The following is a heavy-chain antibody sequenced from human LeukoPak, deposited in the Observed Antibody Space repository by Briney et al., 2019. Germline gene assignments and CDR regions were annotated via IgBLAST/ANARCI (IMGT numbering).Heavy chain of an antibody. CDR3: ARESNVPGSRPFDY. Sequence: SETLSLTCTVSGGSISSYYWSWIRQPPGKGLEWIGYIYYSGSTDYNPSLKSRVTISVDTSKNQFSLKLSSVTAADTAVYYCARESNVPGSRPFDYWGQGTLVTVSS. V-gene: IGHV4-59*01. J-gene: IGHJ4*02. CDR1: GGSISSYY. D-gene: IGHD6-13*01. CDR2: IYYSGST.